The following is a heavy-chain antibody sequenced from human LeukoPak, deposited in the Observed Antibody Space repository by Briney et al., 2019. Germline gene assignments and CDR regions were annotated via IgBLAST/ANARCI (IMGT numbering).Heavy chain of an antibody. CDR3: ASTSDSGGYYYDY. CDR2: IYTSGST. Sequence: SETLSLTCTVSSDSISTYYWSWIRQPAGKGLEWIGRIYTSGSTNYNPSLKSRVTMSVDTSKNQFSPKLSSVTAADTAVYYCASTSDSGGYYYDYWGQGTLVTVSS. CDR1: SDSISTYY. D-gene: IGHD3-22*01. J-gene: IGHJ4*02. V-gene: IGHV4-4*07.